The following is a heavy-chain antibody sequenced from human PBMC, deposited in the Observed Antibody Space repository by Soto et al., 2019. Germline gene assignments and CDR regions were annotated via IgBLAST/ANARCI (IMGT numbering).Heavy chain of an antibody. Sequence: SETLSLTCSVSGDSINSDNYYWGWIRQPPGKGLEWIGSIYYRGNTYYNPSLKTRVTISLDKSKSQFSLKLNSVTAADSAVYFCARGRRHDLWSGYYPYWGQGTLVTVSS. CDR3: ARGRRHDLWSGYYPY. V-gene: IGHV4-39*01. CDR1: GDSINSDNYY. CDR2: IYYRGNT. J-gene: IGHJ4*02. D-gene: IGHD3-3*01.